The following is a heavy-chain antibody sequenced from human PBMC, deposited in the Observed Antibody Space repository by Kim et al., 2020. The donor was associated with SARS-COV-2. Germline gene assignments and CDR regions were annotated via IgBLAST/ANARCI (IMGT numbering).Heavy chain of an antibody. CDR2: ISSSSSYI. J-gene: IGHJ6*02. CDR3: ARDRKLGIALGGYYYYGMDV. Sequence: GGSLRLSCAASGFTFSSYSMNWVRQAPGKGLEWVSSISSSSSYIYYADSVKGRFTISRDNAKNSLYLQMNSLRAEDTAVYYCARDRKLGIALGGYYYYGMDVWGQGTTVTVSS. V-gene: IGHV3-21*01. CDR1: GFTFSSYS. D-gene: IGHD7-27*01.